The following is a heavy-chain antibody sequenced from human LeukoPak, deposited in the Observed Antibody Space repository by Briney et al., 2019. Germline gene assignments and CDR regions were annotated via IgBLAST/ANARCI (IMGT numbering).Heavy chain of an antibody. V-gene: IGHV1-18*01. D-gene: IGHD1-26*01. CDR1: GYTFTSYG. CDR2: ISAYNGNT. J-gene: IGHJ4*02. CDR3: ARLELVGATGGIDY. Sequence: GASVKVSCKAPGYTFTSYGISWVRQAPGQGLEWMGWISAYNGNTNYAQKLQGRVTMTTDTSTSTAYMELRSLRSDDTAVYYCARLELVGATGGIDYWGQGTLVTVSS.